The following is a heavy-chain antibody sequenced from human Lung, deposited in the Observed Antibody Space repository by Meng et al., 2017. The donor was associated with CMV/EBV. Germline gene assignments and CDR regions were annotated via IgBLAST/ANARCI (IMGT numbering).Heavy chain of an antibody. V-gene: IGHV4-39*06. D-gene: IGHD7-27*01. CDR3: SKTGPGSRSSFDY. CDR1: VSSISRSSYY. J-gene: IGHJ4*02. Sequence: SVSSISRSSYYWGWIRQSPGKGLEWIGNIYYSGSTYYNSSLKSRVTISVDTSKNRFTLKLNSVTAADTAVYYCSKTGPGSRSSFDYWGQGTXVTVYS. CDR2: IYYSGST.